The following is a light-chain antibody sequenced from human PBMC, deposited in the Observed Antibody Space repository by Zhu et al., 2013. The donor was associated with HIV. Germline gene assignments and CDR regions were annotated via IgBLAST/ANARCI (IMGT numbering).Light chain of an antibody. V-gene: IGKV1-8*01. Sequence: AIRMTQSPSSLSASTGDRVTITCRASQDISSFLAWYQQKSGQPPRLLIYGASTVQSGVPSRFSGSGSGTDFTLTISCLQSEDFATYYCQQSYSYPPTFGQGTKVESK. CDR2: GAS. J-gene: IGKJ1*01. CDR3: QQSYSYPPT. CDR1: QDISSF.